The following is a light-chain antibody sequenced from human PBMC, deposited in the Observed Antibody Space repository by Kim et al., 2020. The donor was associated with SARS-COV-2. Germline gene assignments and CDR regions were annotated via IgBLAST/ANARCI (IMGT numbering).Light chain of an antibody. Sequence: DIQMTQSPSSLSASVGDRVTITCRASQGIGNSLAWFQQKPGKAPKSLISAASSLQSGVPSKFSGCGSGTDFTLTISSLQPEDFATYYCQHYDSYPWTFGQGTKVDIK. CDR3: QHYDSYPWT. CDR1: QGIGNS. CDR2: AAS. J-gene: IGKJ1*01. V-gene: IGKV1-16*02.